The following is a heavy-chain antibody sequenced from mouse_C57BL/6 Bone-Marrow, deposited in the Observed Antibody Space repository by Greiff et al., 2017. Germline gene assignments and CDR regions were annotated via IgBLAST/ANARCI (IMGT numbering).Heavy chain of an antibody. CDR3: TRGGRVFDY. CDR1: GFTFSSYA. Sequence: EVQLVESGEGLVKPGGSLNLSCAASGFTFSSYAMSWVRQTPEKRLEWVAYISSGGDYIYYADTVKGRFTISRDNARNTLYLQMSSLKSEDTAIDYCTRGGRVFDYWGQGTTLTVSS. CDR2: ISSGGDYI. V-gene: IGHV5-9-1*02. J-gene: IGHJ2*01. D-gene: IGHD1-1*02.